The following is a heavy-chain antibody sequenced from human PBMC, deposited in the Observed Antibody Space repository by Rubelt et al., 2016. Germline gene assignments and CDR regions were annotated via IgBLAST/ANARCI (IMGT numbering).Heavy chain of an antibody. V-gene: IGHV3-48*01. CDR2: ISTSSTTI. Sequence: VRQAPGKGLDWVSYISTSSTTIYYADSVRGRSTISRDKAKDSLYLQMNSLRAEDTAVYYCARDFGVVATFWFDPWGQGALVTVSS. CDR3: ARDFGVVATFWFDP. D-gene: IGHD3-3*01. J-gene: IGHJ5*02.